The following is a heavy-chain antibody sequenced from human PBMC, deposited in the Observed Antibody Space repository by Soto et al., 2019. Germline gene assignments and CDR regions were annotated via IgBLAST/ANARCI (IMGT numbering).Heavy chain of an antibody. Sequence: PSETLSLTCAVYGESFSGYYWSWIRQPPGKGLEWIGDIDHSGTTHYNPSLKNRVTILIDTSKKHFSLSLTSVTAADTATYFCTRGRPPRYWGQGTLVTVSS. CDR3: TRGRPPRY. V-gene: IGHV4-34*01. CDR2: IDHSGTT. J-gene: IGHJ4*02. CDR1: GESFSGYY.